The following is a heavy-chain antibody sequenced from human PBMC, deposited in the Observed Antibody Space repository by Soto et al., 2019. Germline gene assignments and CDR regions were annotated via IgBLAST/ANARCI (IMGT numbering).Heavy chain of an antibody. D-gene: IGHD6-19*01. CDR1: GFTFSSYE. CDR3: ARGQYSSGGGYFDY. V-gene: IGHV3-48*03. J-gene: IGHJ4*02. Sequence: EVQLVESGGGLVQPGGSLRLSCAASGFTFSSYEMNWVRQAPGKGLEWVSYISSSGITIYYADSVKGRFTISRDNAKNSLYLQMNSRRGGETAFYYCARGQYSSGGGYFDYWGQETLVTVSS. CDR2: ISSSGITI.